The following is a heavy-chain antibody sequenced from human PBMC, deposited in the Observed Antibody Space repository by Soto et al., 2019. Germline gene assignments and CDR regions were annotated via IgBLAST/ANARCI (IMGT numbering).Heavy chain of an antibody. J-gene: IGHJ3*02. D-gene: IGHD3-9*01. Sequence: QVQLVQSGAEVKKPGSSVKVSCKASGGTFSSYAISWVRQAPGQGLEWMGGIIPIFGTANYAQKFQGRGTITADKSTSTAYMELSRLRSEETAVYYCARDLRTVVTTDSLAFDIWGQGTMVTVSS. CDR2: IIPIFGTA. CDR1: GGTFSSYA. CDR3: ARDLRTVVTTDSLAFDI. V-gene: IGHV1-69*06.